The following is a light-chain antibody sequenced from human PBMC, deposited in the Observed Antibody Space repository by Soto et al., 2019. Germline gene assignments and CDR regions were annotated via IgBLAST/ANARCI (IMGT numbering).Light chain of an antibody. J-gene: IGKJ1*01. CDR3: QQYGSSGT. CDR1: QSVSNNY. CDR2: GAS. V-gene: IGKV3-20*01. Sequence: EIVLTQSPGTLSLSPWERNTDXSRASQSVSNNYLAWYQQKPGQAPRLLIYGASNRATGIPDRFSGSGSGTDFTLTISRLEPEDFAVYYCQQYGSSGTFGQGTKVDIK.